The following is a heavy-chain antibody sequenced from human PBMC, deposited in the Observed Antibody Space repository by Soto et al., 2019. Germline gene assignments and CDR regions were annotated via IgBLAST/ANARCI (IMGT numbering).Heavy chain of an antibody. CDR1: GGTFSSYA. CDR3: ARDQADIVVVPAAMGDYYYYYGMDV. J-gene: IGHJ6*02. D-gene: IGHD2-2*01. Sequence: ASVKVSCKASGGTFSSYAISWVRQAPGQGLEWMGGIIPIFGTANYAQKFQGRVTITADESTSTAYMELSSLRSEDTAVYYCARDQADIVVVPAAMGDYYYYYGMDVWGQGTTVTVSS. V-gene: IGHV1-69*13. CDR2: IIPIFGTA.